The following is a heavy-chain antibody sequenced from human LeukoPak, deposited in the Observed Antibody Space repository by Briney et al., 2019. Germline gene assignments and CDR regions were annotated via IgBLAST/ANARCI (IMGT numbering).Heavy chain of an antibody. V-gene: IGHV3-30*18. CDR1: GLTFSSYG. Sequence: PGRSLRLSCAASGLTFSSYGMHWVRQAPGKGLEWVAVISYDGSNKYYADSVKGRFTISRDNSKNTLYLQMNSLRAEDTAVYYCAKDLSDSSGYYLLYVFDYWGQGTLVTVSS. CDR2: ISYDGSNK. D-gene: IGHD3-22*01. J-gene: IGHJ4*02. CDR3: AKDLSDSSGYYLLYVFDY.